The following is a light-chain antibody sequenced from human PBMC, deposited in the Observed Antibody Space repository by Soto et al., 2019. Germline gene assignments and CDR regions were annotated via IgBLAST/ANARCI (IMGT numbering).Light chain of an antibody. Sequence: QSVLTQPPSASGTPGPRVTISCSGSSSNIGSNYVYWYQQLPGTAPKLLIYRNNQRTSGVPDRFSGSKSGTSASLAISGLRTEDEADYYCAAWDDSLSGGGFGGGTKLTVL. CDR1: SSNIGSNY. J-gene: IGLJ3*02. CDR3: AAWDDSLSGGG. V-gene: IGLV1-47*01. CDR2: RNN.